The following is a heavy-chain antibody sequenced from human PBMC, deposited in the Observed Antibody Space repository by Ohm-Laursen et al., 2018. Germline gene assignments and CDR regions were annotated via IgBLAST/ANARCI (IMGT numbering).Heavy chain of an antibody. CDR2: IYSGGST. J-gene: IGHJ5*02. V-gene: IGHV3-66*01. Sequence: SLRLSCSASGFTVSSNYMSWVRQAPGKGLEWVSVIYSGGSTYYADSVKGRFTISRDNAKNSLYLQMNSLRADDTAVYYCARGAYASWGQGTLVTVSS. D-gene: IGHD3-16*01. CDR1: GFTVSSNY. CDR3: ARGAYAS.